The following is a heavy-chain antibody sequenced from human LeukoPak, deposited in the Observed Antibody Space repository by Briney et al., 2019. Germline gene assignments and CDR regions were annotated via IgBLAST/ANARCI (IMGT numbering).Heavy chain of an antibody. J-gene: IGHJ4*02. Sequence: PSGTLSLTCAVSSGSIFSSNWWSWVRQPPGKGLEWIGQIFHSGSTSYSPSLKSRVTISVDTSKNQFSLKLSSVTAADTAVYYCARYDSGYYLDYWGQGTLVTVSS. CDR2: IFHSGST. D-gene: IGHD3-3*01. CDR3: ARYDSGYYLDY. V-gene: IGHV4-4*02. CDR1: SGSIFSSNW.